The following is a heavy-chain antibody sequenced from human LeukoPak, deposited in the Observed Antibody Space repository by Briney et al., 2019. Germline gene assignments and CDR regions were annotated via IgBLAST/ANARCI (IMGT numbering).Heavy chain of an antibody. CDR3: ARRPRYYYGSGSYWYYYYYYMDV. V-gene: IGHV3-48*04. CDR1: GFTFSSYS. D-gene: IGHD3-10*01. CDR2: ISSSGSTI. J-gene: IGHJ6*03. Sequence: GGSLRLSCAASGFTFSSYSMNWVRQAPGKGLEWISYISSSGSTIYYADSVKGRFTISRDNAKNSLYLQMNSLRAEDTAVYYCARRPRYYYGSGSYWYYYYYYMDVWGKGTTVTISS.